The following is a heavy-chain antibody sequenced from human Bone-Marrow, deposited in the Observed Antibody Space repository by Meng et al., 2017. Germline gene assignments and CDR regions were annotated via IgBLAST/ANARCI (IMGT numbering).Heavy chain of an antibody. CDR1: GYTFTGYY. D-gene: IGHD3-3*01. V-gene: IGHV1-2*06. CDR3: ASLAIFGVVIRDY. Sequence: GQLGQAGAEVKKPGASVKVSCKASGYTFTGYYMHWVRQAPGQGLEWMGRINPNSGGTNYAQKFQGRVTMTRDTSISTAYMELSRLRSDDTAVYYCASLAIFGVVIRDYWGQGTLVTVSS. CDR2: INPNSGGT. J-gene: IGHJ4*02.